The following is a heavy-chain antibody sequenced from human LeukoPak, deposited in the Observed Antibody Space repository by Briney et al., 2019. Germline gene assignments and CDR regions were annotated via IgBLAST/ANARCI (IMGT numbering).Heavy chain of an antibody. V-gene: IGHV4-39*07. J-gene: IGHJ3*02. Sequence: SETLSLTCTVSGGSISSSSYYWGWIRQPPGKGLEWIGSIYYSGSTYYNPSLKSRVTIAVDTSKNQFSLKLSSVTAADTAVYYCARVVRPVLRYFDWLWGAFDIWGQGTMVTVSS. CDR2: IYYSGST. CDR3: ARVVRPVLRYFDWLWGAFDI. D-gene: IGHD3-9*01. CDR1: GGSISSSSYY.